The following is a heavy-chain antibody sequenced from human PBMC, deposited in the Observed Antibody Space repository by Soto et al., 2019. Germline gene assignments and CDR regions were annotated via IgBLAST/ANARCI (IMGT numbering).Heavy chain of an antibody. D-gene: IGHD6-13*01. J-gene: IGHJ5*02. CDR3: ARWALYSSSWYNWFDP. V-gene: IGHV4-34*01. CDR1: GGSFSGYY. CDR2: INHSGST. Sequence: SETLSLTCAVYGGSFSGYYWSWIRQPPGKGLEWIGEINHSGSTNYNPSLKSRVTISVDTSKNQFSLKLSSVTAADTAVYYCARWALYSSSWYNWFDPRGQGTLVTVSS.